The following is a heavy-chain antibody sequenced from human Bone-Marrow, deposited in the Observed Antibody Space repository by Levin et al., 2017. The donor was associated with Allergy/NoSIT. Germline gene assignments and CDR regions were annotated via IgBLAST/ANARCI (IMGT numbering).Heavy chain of an antibody. Sequence: MSSETLSLTCTVSGASINNTHHYWSWIRQPAGKGLEWIGRMFAGGAATYNLSLRSPVTVSIATSKNPLSLTPTSVTAADTAVYYGARDETFNSWHVGWFDSWGQGTLVTVSS. CDR2: MFAGGAA. J-gene: IGHJ5*01. V-gene: IGHV4-61*02. CDR1: GASINNTHHY. CDR3: ARDETFNSWHVGWFDS. D-gene: IGHD6-13*01.